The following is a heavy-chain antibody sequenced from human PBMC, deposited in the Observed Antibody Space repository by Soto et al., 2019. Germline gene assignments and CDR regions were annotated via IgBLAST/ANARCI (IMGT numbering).Heavy chain of an antibody. Sequence: QVHLVQSGAEVKRPGSSVKVSCNASGGSLSRNIINWVRQAPGQGLEWVGGIMPFSGTTNYAQRFEDRVTSTADESGATAHMELTSLKPDDTAIYYCARGTPEFGDACDVWGQGTMVVVSS. CDR1: GGSLSRNI. V-gene: IGHV1-69*01. CDR2: IMPFSGTT. J-gene: IGHJ3*01. CDR3: ARGTPEFGDACDV. D-gene: IGHD3-10*01.